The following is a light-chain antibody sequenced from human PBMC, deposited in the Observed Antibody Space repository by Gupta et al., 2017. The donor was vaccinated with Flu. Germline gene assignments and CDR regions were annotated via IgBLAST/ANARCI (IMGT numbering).Light chain of an antibody. Sequence: SSELTQDPAVSVALGQTVRITCQGDSLKRFYASWYQQKPGQAPILVIYGTNNRPSGIPDRFSGSSSGNTASLTITGTQAEDDADYYCNSRDSSGDRVLFGGGTKLTVL. CDR1: SLKRFY. V-gene: IGLV3-19*01. J-gene: IGLJ2*01. CDR2: GTN. CDR3: NSRDSSGDRVL.